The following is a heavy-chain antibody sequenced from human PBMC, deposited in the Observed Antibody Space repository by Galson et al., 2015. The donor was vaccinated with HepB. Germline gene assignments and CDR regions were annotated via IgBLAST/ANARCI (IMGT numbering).Heavy chain of an antibody. Sequence: SLRLSCAASGFTFSDHYMDWVRQAPGKGLEWVGRTRNKANSYTTDFAASVKGRFTISRDDSKNSLYLQMNSLKTEDTAVYYCIRVKYGGGFDYWGQGTLVTVSS. CDR1: GFTFSDHY. J-gene: IGHJ4*02. V-gene: IGHV3-72*01. CDR2: TRNKANSYTT. CDR3: IRVKYGGGFDY. D-gene: IGHD3-10*01.